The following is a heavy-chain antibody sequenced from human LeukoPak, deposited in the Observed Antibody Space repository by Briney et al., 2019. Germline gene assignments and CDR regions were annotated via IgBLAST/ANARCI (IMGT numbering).Heavy chain of an antibody. CDR1: GGSFSGYY. D-gene: IGHD3-16*01. J-gene: IGHJ3*02. Sequence: SETLSLTCAVYGGSFSGYYWSWIRQPPGKGLEWIGEINHSGSTNYNPSLKSRVTISVDTSKKQFSLKLSSATAADTAVYYCARVLDLSKRGLDAFDIWGQGTMVTVSS. CDR2: INHSGST. CDR3: ARVLDLSKRGLDAFDI. V-gene: IGHV4-34*01.